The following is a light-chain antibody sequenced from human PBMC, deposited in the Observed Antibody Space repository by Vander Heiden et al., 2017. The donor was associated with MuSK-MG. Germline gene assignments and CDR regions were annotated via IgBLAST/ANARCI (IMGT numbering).Light chain of an antibody. CDR2: AAS. V-gene: IGKV3-11*01. Sequence: EIVLTQSPATLSLSPGERATLSCRASQSISNYLAWYQQKPGQAPRLLIYAASYRATGVPARFSGSGSGTDFSLTFSSLEPEDAAVYYCQQPSNWPPYSFGQGTQLEIK. CDR3: QQPSNWPPYS. J-gene: IGKJ2*01. CDR1: QSISNY.